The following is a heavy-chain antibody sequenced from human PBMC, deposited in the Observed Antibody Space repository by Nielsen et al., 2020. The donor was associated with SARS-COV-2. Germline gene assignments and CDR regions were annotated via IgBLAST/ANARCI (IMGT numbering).Heavy chain of an antibody. CDR3: ARDRWQQLVPTY. V-gene: IGHV4-59*13. D-gene: IGHD6-13*01. CDR1: GGSIGSYY. Sequence: SETLSLTCTVFGGSIGSYYWSWIRQPPGKGLEWIGHIFNTGSTSYNPSLRSRVTILVDTSKNHFSLKLTSVTAADTAVNYCARDRWQQLVPTYWGQGTLVTVSS. CDR2: IFNTGST. J-gene: IGHJ4*02.